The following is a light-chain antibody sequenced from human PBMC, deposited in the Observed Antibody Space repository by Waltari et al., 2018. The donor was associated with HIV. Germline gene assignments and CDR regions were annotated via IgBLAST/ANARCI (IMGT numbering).Light chain of an antibody. CDR3: AAWDDSLSGLV. V-gene: IGLV1-47*01. CDR1: SSNIGSNY. Sequence: QSVLTQPPSASGTPGQRVTISCSGSSSNIGSNYGYWYQQLPGTAPKLLIYRNNQRPAGGPDRFSGSKSGTSASLAISGLRSEEEADYYCAAWDDSLSGLVFGGGTKVTVL. J-gene: IGLJ3*02. CDR2: RNN.